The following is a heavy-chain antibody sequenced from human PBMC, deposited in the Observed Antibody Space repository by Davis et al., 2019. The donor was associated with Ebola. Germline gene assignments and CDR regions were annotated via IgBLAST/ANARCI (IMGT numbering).Heavy chain of an antibody. Sequence: GGSLRLSCKTSGYSFTNYWIGWVRQMPGKALEWMEIIYPGDSDTRYGPSFQGQITISADKSISTAYLQWHSLKASDTAMYYCARQTIFGVVEDYWGQGTLVTVSS. CDR2: IYPGDSDT. CDR3: ARQTIFGVVEDY. J-gene: IGHJ4*02. D-gene: IGHD3-3*01. V-gene: IGHV5-51*01. CDR1: GYSFTNYW.